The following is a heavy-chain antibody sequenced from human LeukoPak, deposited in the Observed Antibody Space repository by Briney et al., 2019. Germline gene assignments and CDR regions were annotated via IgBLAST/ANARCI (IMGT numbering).Heavy chain of an antibody. CDR1: GYTFTGYY. CDR2: INPNSGGT. CDR3: ARDSVSYSYGRGNWFDP. J-gene: IGHJ5*02. Sequence: ASVKVSCKASGYTFTGYYMHWMRQAPGQGLEWMGWINPNSGGTNYAQKFQGRVTMTRDTSISTAYMELSRLRSDDTAVYYCARDSVSYSYGRGNWFDPWGQGTLVTVSS. V-gene: IGHV1-2*02. D-gene: IGHD5-18*01.